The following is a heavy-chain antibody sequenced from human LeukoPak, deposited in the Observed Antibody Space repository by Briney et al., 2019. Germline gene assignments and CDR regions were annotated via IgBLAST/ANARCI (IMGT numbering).Heavy chain of an antibody. CDR1: GFTVSNTS. Sequence: GGSLRLSCAASGFTVSNTSMTWVRQAPGKGLEWVSIIYNGGSTYYADSVKGRFTISRDNSKNTLYLQMNSLRAEDTAVYYCARERGIFIAAAQEGWFDPWGQGTLVTVSS. CDR2: IYNGGST. D-gene: IGHD6-13*01. J-gene: IGHJ5*02. CDR3: ARERGIFIAAAQEGWFDP. V-gene: IGHV3-66*02.